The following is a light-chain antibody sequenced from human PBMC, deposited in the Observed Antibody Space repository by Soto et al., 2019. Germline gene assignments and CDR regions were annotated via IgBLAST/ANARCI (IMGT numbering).Light chain of an antibody. Sequence: QSALTQPASVSGSPGQSITISYTGTSSDVGGYNYVSGYQQHPGKAPKLMIYEVSNRPSGVSNRFSGSKSGNTASLTISGLQAEDEADYYCSSYTSGSTWVFGGGTKLTVL. CDR2: EVS. CDR1: SSDVGGYNY. CDR3: SSYTSGSTWV. V-gene: IGLV2-14*01. J-gene: IGLJ3*02.